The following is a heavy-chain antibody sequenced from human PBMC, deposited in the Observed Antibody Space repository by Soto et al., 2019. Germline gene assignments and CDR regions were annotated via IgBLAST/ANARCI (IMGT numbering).Heavy chain of an antibody. V-gene: IGHV3-23*01. CDR3: ATQDCSGAACSPPG. Sequence: EVQLLESGGGLVQPGGSLRLSWAAFGFPFGRSARSWVGQAPGMGLEWVSTIISDTARTHYADSVKGRFTISRDSSKNTMFLQMNSLRAADTAVYYCATQDCSGAACSPPGWGQGTLVTVSS. D-gene: IGHD2-15*01. J-gene: IGHJ4*02. CDR2: IISDTART. CDR1: GFPFGRSA.